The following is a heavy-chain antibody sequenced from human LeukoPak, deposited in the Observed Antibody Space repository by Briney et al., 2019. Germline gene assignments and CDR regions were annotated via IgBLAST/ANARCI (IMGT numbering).Heavy chain of an antibody. J-gene: IGHJ4*02. V-gene: IGHV4-34*01. CDR1: GGSFSGYY. D-gene: IGHD3-16*02. CDR3: ARDLPYYDYVWGSYRPGRYFDY. Sequence: TSETLSLTCAVYGGSFSGYYWSWIRQPPGKGLEWIGEINHSGSTNYNPSLKSRVTISVDTSKNQFSLKLSSVTAADTAVYYCARDLPYYDYVWGSYRPGRYFDYWGQGTLVTVSS. CDR2: INHSGST.